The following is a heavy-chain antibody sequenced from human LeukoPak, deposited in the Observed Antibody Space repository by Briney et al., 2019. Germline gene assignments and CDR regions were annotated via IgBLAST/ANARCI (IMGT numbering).Heavy chain of an antibody. J-gene: IGHJ4*02. D-gene: IGHD3-10*01. CDR1: GFTFSSIW. CDR2: INQDGREK. Sequence: GGSLRLSCAASGFTFSSIWMSWVRQAPGKGLEWVANINQDGREKYYVDSVKGRFTISRDNAKNSLYLQMNSLRAEDTAVYYCARDGLLWIGEFPSHFDHWGQGTLVTVSS. CDR3: ARDGLLWIGEFPSHFDH. V-gene: IGHV3-7*01.